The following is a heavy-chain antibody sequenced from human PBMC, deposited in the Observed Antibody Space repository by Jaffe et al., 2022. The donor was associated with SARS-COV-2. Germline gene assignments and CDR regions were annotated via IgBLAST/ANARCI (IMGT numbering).Heavy chain of an antibody. CDR3: ARSPLLVDIAAAGGIDY. CDR2: MNPNSGNT. CDR1: GYTFTSYD. Sequence: QVQLVQSGAEVKKPGASVKVSCKASGYTFTSYDINWVRQATGQGLEWMGWMNPNSGNTGYAQKFQGRVTMTRNTSISTAYMELSSLRSEDTAVYYCARSPLLVDIAAAGGIDYWGQGTLVTVSS. V-gene: IGHV1-8*01. J-gene: IGHJ4*02. D-gene: IGHD6-13*01.